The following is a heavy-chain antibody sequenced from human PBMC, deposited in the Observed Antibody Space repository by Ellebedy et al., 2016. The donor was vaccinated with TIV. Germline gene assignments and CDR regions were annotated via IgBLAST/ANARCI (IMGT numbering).Heavy chain of an antibody. CDR2: IDWDDDK. J-gene: IGHJ4*01. D-gene: IGHD6-19*01. V-gene: IGHV2-70*17. CDR3: AGGRSSGWDFDY. Sequence: SGPTLVKPTQTLTLTCTFSGVSLSARRMCVNWIRQPPGKALEWLARIDWDDDKFYNTSLRTRLTISKDSSKNQVVLTMTNMDPVDTATYYCAGGRSSGWDFDYWGQGTLVTVSS. CDR1: GVSLSARRMC.